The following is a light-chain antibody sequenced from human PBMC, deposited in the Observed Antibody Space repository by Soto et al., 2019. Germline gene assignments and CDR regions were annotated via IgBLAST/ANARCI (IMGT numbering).Light chain of an antibody. J-gene: IGKJ1*01. Sequence: DLPMTQSPSTLSASVGDTVTITCRASQSISNWLAWYQQRPGKAPNLLIYKASSLEGGVPSRFSVSGSGTDFTLAISGLQPDDFATYYFQQYNTCPWTFGQGPRVE. CDR1: QSISNW. CDR2: KAS. V-gene: IGKV1-5*03. CDR3: QQYNTCPWT.